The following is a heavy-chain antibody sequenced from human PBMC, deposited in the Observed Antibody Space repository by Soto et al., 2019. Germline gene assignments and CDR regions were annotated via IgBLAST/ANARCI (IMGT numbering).Heavy chain of an antibody. CDR3: ARDRDAYCSKGVCSGPYFDY. CDR1: GFTFSNYS. CDR2: ISNNSSVK. V-gene: IGHV3-48*02. Sequence: EVQLVESGGGLVQPGESLRLSCAVSGFTFSNYSINWVRQAAGKGLEWLSYISNNSSVKYYADSVKGRFTISRDNAKNSLYLQTNSLRDDDTAVYYCARDRDAYCSKGVCSGPYFDYWGRGTLVTVSS. D-gene: IGHD2-8*01. J-gene: IGHJ4*02.